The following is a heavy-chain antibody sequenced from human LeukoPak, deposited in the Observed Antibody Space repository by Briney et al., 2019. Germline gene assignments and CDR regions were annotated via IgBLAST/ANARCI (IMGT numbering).Heavy chain of an antibody. CDR3: AKHRSGNYAFDY. Sequence: GGSLRLSCAASGFTFSTCGMSWVRQAPGKGLEWVSVITRGGGSTYNADSVKGRFTISRDNSRNTLYLQMSSLRAEDTAVYYCAKHRSGNYAFDYWGQGTLVTVSS. CDR1: GFTFSTCG. CDR2: ITRGGGST. D-gene: IGHD1-26*01. J-gene: IGHJ4*02. V-gene: IGHV3-23*01.